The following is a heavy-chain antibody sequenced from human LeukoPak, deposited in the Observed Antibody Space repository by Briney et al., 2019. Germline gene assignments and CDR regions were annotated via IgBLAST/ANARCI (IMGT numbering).Heavy chain of an antibody. CDR1: GGTFSSYA. CDR2: IIPILGLA. D-gene: IGHD2-15*01. Sequence: GSSVKVSCKASGGTFSSYAISWVRQAPGQGLEWMGRIIPILGLANYAQKFQGRVTITADKSTSTAYMELSSLRSEDTAVYYCARDGGHLGYCSGGSCYSFRFDPWGQGTLVTVSS. CDR3: ARDGGHLGYCSGGSCYSFRFDP. V-gene: IGHV1-69*04. J-gene: IGHJ5*02.